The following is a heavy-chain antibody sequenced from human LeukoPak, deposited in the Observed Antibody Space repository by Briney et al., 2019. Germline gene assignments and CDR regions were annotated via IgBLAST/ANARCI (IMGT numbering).Heavy chain of an antibody. Sequence: GGSLRLSCAASGFTFSNAWMSWVRQAPGKGLEWVCRIKSKTDGSTTDYAAPVKGRFTISRDDSKNTLYLQMNSLKTEDTAVYYCTTDVGAAGFDYWGQGTLVTVSS. CDR1: GFTFSNAW. CDR2: IKSKTDGSTT. D-gene: IGHD6-13*01. J-gene: IGHJ4*02. CDR3: TTDVGAAGFDY. V-gene: IGHV3-15*01.